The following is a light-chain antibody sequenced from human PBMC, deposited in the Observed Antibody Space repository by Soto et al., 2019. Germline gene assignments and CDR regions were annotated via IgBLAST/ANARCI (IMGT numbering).Light chain of an antibody. CDR2: SNN. V-gene: IGLV1-44*01. CDR3: AAWDDSLNGVV. CDR1: SSNIGSNT. J-gene: IGLJ2*01. Sequence: QSVLTQPPSASGTPGQRVTISCSGSSSNIGSNTVNWYQQLPGTAPKLIYSNNQRPSGVPDRFSGSKSGTSASLPISGLRSEDEADYYCAAWDDSLNGVVFGGGTKLTVL.